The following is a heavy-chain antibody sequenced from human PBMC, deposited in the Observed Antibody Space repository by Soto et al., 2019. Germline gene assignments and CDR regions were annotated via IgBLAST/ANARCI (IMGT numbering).Heavy chain of an antibody. CDR3: ARELWLDNYYEGMDV. D-gene: IGHD6-19*01. CDR1: GFTFSSYA. J-gene: IGHJ6*02. V-gene: IGHV3-30-3*01. Sequence: QVQLVESGGGVVQPGRSLRLSCAASGFTFSSYAMHWVRQAPGKGLEWVAVISYDGSNKYYADSVKGRFTISRDNSKNTLYLQMNILRAEDTAVYYCARELWLDNYYEGMDVWGQGTTVPVSS. CDR2: ISYDGSNK.